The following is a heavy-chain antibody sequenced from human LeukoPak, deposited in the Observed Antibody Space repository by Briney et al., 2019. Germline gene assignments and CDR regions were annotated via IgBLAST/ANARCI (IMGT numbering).Heavy chain of an antibody. D-gene: IGHD3-10*01. CDR2: INHSGST. Sequence: SETLSLTCAVYGGSFSGYYWSWIRQPPGKGLEWIGEINHSGSTNYNPSLKSRVTISVDTSKNQFSLKLSSVTAADTAVYYCARGSWFGRGMGVWGKGTTVTVSS. CDR1: GGSFSGYY. V-gene: IGHV4-34*01. J-gene: IGHJ6*04. CDR3: ARGSWFGRGMGV.